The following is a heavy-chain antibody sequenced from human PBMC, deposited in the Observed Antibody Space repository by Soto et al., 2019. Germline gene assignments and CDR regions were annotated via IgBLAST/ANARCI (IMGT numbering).Heavy chain of an antibody. V-gene: IGHV4-59*01. CDR2: IYYSGSS. CDR1: GASISSNS. D-gene: IGHD5-12*01. Sequence: QVQLQESGPGLVKPSETLSLTCTVSGASISSNSWSWIRQPPGKGLEWIGYIYYSGSSNYNPSLKSRVAISLDTSKNQFSLRLSSVTAADTAVYYCARLDGYTLFDYWGQGTLVTVSS. CDR3: ARLDGYTLFDY. J-gene: IGHJ4*02.